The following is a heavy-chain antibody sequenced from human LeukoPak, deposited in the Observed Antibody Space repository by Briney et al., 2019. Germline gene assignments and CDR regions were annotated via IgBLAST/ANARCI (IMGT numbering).Heavy chain of an antibody. V-gene: IGHV4-59*02. CDR3: ARAGNNWSFDY. J-gene: IGHJ4*02. Sequence: SETLSLTCTVSGDSVSIYYWSWIRQPPGKGLEWIGYIYYRGNTNYKPSLKSRVTMAVDTSKNQFSLKVSSVTAADTAVYYCARAGNNWSFDYWGQGTLVTVSS. CDR2: IYYRGNT. CDR1: GDSVSIYY. D-gene: IGHD1-1*01.